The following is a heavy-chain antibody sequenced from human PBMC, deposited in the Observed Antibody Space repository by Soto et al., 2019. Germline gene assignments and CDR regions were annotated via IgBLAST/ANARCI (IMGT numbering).Heavy chain of an antibody. D-gene: IGHD4-17*01. V-gene: IGHV3-23*01. CDR1: GFTFGSYA. CDR2: ISGSGGST. Sequence: PVGSLRLSCAASGFTFGSYAMSWVRQAPGKGLEWVSAISGSGGSTYYADSVKGRFTISRDNSKNTLYLQMNSLRAEDTAVYYCAKHFYYGGNKGSGAFDIWGQGTMVTVSS. CDR3: AKHFYYGGNKGSGAFDI. J-gene: IGHJ3*02.